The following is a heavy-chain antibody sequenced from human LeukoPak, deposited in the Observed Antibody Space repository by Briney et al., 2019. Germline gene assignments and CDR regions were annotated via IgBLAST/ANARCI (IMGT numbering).Heavy chain of an antibody. CDR1: GYTFTGYY. CDR2: INPNSGGT. CDR3: ARVLVCSGGSCYSHYYYYGMDV. Sequence: ASVKVSCKASGYTFTGYYMHWVRQAPGQGPEWMGRINPNSGGTNYAQKFQGRVTMTRDTSISTAYMELSRLRSDDTAVYYCARVLVCSGGSCYSHYYYYGMDVWGQGTTVTVSS. D-gene: IGHD2-15*01. J-gene: IGHJ6*02. V-gene: IGHV1-2*06.